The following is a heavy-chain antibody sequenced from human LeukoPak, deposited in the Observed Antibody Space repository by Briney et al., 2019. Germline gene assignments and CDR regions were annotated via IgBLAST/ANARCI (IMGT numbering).Heavy chain of an antibody. D-gene: IGHD6-19*01. CDR3: ARVAVAGTNFDY. V-gene: IGHV4-34*01. J-gene: IGHJ4*02. CDR2: INHSGST. Sequence: SETLSLTCAVYNGPFSGYFWSWIRQPPGKGLEWIGEINHSGSTNYNPSLKSRVTISVDKSKNQFSLKLSSVTAADTAVYYCARVAVAGTNFDYWGQGTLVTVSS. CDR1: NGPFSGYF.